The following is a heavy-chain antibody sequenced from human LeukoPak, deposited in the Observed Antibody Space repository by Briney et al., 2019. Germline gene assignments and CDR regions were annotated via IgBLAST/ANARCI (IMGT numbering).Heavy chain of an antibody. D-gene: IGHD2/OR15-2a*01. V-gene: IGHV4-39*01. CDR3: ARLSLSDGIDY. CDR2: IYYSGST. CDR1: GGSISSSSYY. J-gene: IGHJ4*02. Sequence: SETLSLTCTVSGGSISSSSYYWGWIRQPPGKGLEWIGSIYYSGSTYYNPSLKSRVTISVDTSKDQFSLKLSSVTAADTAVYYCARLSLSDGIDYWGQGTLVTVSS.